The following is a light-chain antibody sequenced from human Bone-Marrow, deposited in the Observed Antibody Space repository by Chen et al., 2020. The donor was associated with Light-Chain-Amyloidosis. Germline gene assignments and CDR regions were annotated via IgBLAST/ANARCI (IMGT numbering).Light chain of an antibody. V-gene: IGLV6-57*01. CDR1: SGSIATKD. Sequence: NFMLTQPHSVSESPGKTVIISCTRSSGSIATKDVQWYQQRPGSSPTTVIYEEDQRPSGVPDPFSGSIDRSSNSASRTISGLKTEDEADYYCQSYQGSSQGVFGGGTKLTVL. J-gene: IGLJ3*02. CDR2: EED. CDR3: QSYQGSSQGV.